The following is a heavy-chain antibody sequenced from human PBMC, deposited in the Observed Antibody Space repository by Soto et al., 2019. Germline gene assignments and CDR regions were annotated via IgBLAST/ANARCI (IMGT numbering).Heavy chain of an antibody. J-gene: IGHJ6*02. Sequence: SVKVSCKASGGTFSSYAISWVRQAPGQGLEWMGGIIPIFGTANYAQKFQGRVTITADKSTSTAYMELSSLRSEDTAVYYCASGSARQQLETYYYYYGMDVWGQGTTVTVSS. V-gene: IGHV1-69*06. CDR3: ASGSARQQLETYYYYYGMDV. D-gene: IGHD6-13*01. CDR1: GGTFSSYA. CDR2: IIPIFGTA.